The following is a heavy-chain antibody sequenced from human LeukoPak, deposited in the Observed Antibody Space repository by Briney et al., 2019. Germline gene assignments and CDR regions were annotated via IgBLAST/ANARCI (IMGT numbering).Heavy chain of an antibody. CDR1: GGSISSSSYY. Sequence: SETLSLTCTVSGGSISSSSYYWGWIRQPPGKGLEWIGSIYYSGSTYYNPSLKSRVTIPVDTSKNQFSLKLSSVTAADTAVYYCATQGNNWNHADYWGQGTLVTVSS. D-gene: IGHD1-14*01. V-gene: IGHV4-39*01. CDR3: ATQGNNWNHADY. CDR2: IYYSGST. J-gene: IGHJ4*02.